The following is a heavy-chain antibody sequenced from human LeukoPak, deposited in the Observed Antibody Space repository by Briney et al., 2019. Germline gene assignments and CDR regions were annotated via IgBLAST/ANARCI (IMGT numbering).Heavy chain of an antibody. Sequence: PGGSLRLSCAASGFTFSSYSMNWVRQAPGKGLEWVSSISSSSSYIYYADSVKGRFTISRDNAKNSLYLQMNSLRAEDTAVYYCARDPLDWRRDGVSDYMDVWGKGTTVTVSS. J-gene: IGHJ6*03. CDR3: ARDPLDWRRDGVSDYMDV. V-gene: IGHV3-21*01. CDR2: ISSSSSYI. D-gene: IGHD2-8*01. CDR1: GFTFSSYS.